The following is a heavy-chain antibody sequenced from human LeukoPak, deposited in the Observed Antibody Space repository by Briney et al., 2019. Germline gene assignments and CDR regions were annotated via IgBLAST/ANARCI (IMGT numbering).Heavy chain of an antibody. J-gene: IGHJ4*02. V-gene: IGHV4-59*06. Sequence: SETLSLTCTVSGGSISSYYWSWIRQHPGKGLEWIGYIYYSGNTFYNPSLKSRVTLSVDTSKNQFSLNLSSVTAADTAVYFCARDNMRSYLDYWGQGTLVTVSS. D-gene: IGHD3-16*02. CDR1: GGSISSYY. CDR2: IYYSGNT. CDR3: ARDNMRSYLDY.